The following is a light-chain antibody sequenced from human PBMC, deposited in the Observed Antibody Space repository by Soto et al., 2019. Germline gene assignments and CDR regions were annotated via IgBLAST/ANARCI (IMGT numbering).Light chain of an antibody. J-gene: IGKJ1*01. CDR3: QEYNTWPWT. CDR1: QSVYSN. V-gene: IGKV3-15*01. CDR2: GAS. Sequence: ETVMTQSPATLSVSPGERATLSCRASQSVYSNLAWYQQKLGQAPRVLIYGASTRATGIPARFSGSGSGTEFILTISSLQSEDFALYYCQEYNTWPWTFGQGTKVEIK.